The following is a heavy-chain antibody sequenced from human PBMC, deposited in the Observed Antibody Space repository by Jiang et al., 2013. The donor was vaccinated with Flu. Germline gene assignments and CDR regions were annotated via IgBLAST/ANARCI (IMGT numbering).Heavy chain of an antibody. CDR1: GGSISSYY. J-gene: IGHJ5*02. D-gene: IGHD1-26*01. V-gene: IGHV4-59*01. CDR3: ARDGGSYFHGWFDP. CDR2: IYYSGST. Sequence: TCTVSGGSISSYYWSWIRQPHGKGLEWIGYIYYSGSTNYNPSLKSRVTISVDTSKNQFSLKLSSVTAADTAVYYCARDGGSYFHGWFDPWGQGTLVTVSS.